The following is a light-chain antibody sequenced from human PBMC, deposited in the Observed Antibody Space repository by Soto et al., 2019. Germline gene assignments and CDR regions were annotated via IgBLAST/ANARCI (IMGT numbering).Light chain of an antibody. V-gene: IGKV1-9*01. J-gene: IGKJ4*01. CDR1: QGISSY. CDR3: QQLNSYPLT. Sequence: DIQLTQSPSFLSASVGDRVTITCRASQGISSYLAWYQQKPGKAPKLLIYAGSTLQSGVPSRFSGGGTGTELTLTISSLQPEDFATYYCQQLNSYPLTFGGGTKVDIK. CDR2: AGS.